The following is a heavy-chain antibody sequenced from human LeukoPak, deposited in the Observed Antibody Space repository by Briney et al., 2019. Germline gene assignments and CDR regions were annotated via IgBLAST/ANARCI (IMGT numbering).Heavy chain of an antibody. CDR2: INPNSGGT. Sequence: ASAKVSCKASGYTFTGYYMHWVRQAPGQGLELMGWINPNSGGTNYAQKFQGRVTMTRDTSISTAYMELSRLRSDDTAVYYCARPAVLLWFGEVSAFDVWGQGTMVTVSS. J-gene: IGHJ3*01. CDR3: ARPAVLLWFGEVSAFDV. D-gene: IGHD3-10*01. CDR1: GYTFTGYY. V-gene: IGHV1-2*02.